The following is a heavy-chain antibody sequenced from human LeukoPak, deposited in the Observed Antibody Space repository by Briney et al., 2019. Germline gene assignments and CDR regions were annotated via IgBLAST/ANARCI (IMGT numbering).Heavy chain of an antibody. D-gene: IGHD2-2*01. J-gene: IGHJ3*02. CDR3: ARVVVVPAAPGPNDAFDI. V-gene: IGHV3-66*02. CDR1: GFTVSSNY. CDR2: IYSGDST. Sequence: PGGSLRLSCAASGFTVSSNYMSWVRQAPGKGLEWVSVIYSGDSTYYADSVKGRFTISRDNSKNTLYLQMNSLRAEDTAVYYCARVVVVPAAPGPNDAFDIWGQGTMVTVSS.